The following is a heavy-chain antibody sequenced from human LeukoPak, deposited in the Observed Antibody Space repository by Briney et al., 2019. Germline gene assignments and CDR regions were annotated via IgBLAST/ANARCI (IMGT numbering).Heavy chain of an antibody. CDR1: GYTFTGYY. CDR3: ARGPTIAARPFDY. V-gene: IGHV1-2*02. D-gene: IGHD6-6*01. J-gene: IGHJ4*02. Sequence: ASVKVSCKASGYTFTGYYMDWVRQAPGQGLEWMGWINPDSGGTNYAQKFQGRVTMTRDTSISTAYMELSRLRSDDTAVYYCARGPTIAARPFDYWGQGTLVTVSS. CDR2: INPDSGGT.